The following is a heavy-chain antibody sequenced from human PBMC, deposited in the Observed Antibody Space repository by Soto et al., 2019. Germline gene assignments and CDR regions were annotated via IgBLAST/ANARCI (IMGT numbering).Heavy chain of an antibody. J-gene: IGHJ6*02. CDR2: VYYSGGA. Sequence: LSLTCTVSGGSISGYYWSWIRQPPGKGLEWIGNVYYSGGAKYNPPVKRRVSISVDTSKNQFSLNLSSVTAADTAVYYCTRDGDGRMTTNPYYYYGMDVWGPGITVTVSS. D-gene: IGHD2-21*02. V-gene: IGHV4-59*01. CDR3: TRDGDGRMTTNPYYYYGMDV. CDR1: GGSISGYY.